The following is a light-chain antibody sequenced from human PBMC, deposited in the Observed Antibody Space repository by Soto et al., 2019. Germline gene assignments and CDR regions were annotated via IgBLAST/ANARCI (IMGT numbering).Light chain of an antibody. J-gene: IGKJ5*01. CDR1: QSVSFN. V-gene: IGKV3-15*01. CDR3: QQYNNWPRT. Sequence: EIVMTQSPATLSVSPGERATLSCRASQSVSFNLAWYQQKPGQAPRLLIYGASTRVPGIPDRFSGSGSGTEFTLTISSLQSEDFAIYSCQQYNNWPRTFGQGTRLEI. CDR2: GAS.